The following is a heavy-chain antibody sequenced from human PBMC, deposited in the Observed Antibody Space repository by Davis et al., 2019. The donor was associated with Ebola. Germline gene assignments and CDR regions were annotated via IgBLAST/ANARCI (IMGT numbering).Heavy chain of an antibody. Sequence: GESLKISCKGSGYSFTNYWIAWVRQMPGKGPEWMGIIYPGEYDTRYSPSFQGQVTISADKSTKTAFLQWSSLRASDTAMYYCASLRRTITGMDDAFDIWGQGTMVTVSS. J-gene: IGHJ3*02. V-gene: IGHV5-51*01. D-gene: IGHD2-8*02. CDR1: GYSFTNYW. CDR2: IYPGEYDT. CDR3: ASLRRTITGMDDAFDI.